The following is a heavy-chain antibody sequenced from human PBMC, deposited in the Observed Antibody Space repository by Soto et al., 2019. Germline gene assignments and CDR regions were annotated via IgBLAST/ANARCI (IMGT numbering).Heavy chain of an antibody. CDR2: ISARGGST. CDR3: ASDCLGDSCYGAAFDI. Sequence: EVQLLESGGGLLQPGGSLRLSGAVSGFTFSNYAMSGVRQPQGKGLGGVSGISARGGSTYYADSVKGRFTISRDEPKSTLYLQMNSLGVEDTAVYYCASDCLGDSCYGAAFDIWGQGTMVTVSS. J-gene: IGHJ3*02. CDR1: GFTFSNYA. D-gene: IGHD2-15*01. V-gene: IGHV3-23*01.